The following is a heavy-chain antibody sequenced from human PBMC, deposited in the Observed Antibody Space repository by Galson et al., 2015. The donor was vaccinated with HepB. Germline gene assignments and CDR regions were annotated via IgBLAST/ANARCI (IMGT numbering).Heavy chain of an antibody. V-gene: IGHV2-70*11. CDR3: ARNIAAYSGSYENYFDY. D-gene: IGHD1-26*01. CDR2: IDWDDDK. Sequence: PALVKPTQTLTLTCTFSGFSLSTSGMCVSWIRQPPGKALEWLARIDWDDDKYYSTSLKTRLTISKDTSKNQVVLTMTNMDPVETATYYCARNIAAYSGSYENYFDYWGQGTLVTVSS. CDR1: GFSLSTSGMC. J-gene: IGHJ4*02.